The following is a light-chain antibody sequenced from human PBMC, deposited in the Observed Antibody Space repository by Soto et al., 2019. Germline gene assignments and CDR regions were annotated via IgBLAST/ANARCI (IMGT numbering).Light chain of an antibody. V-gene: IGKV2D-29*01. CDR3: QQHGTSPIT. J-gene: IGKJ5*01. Sequence: ETVMTQTPLSLSVTRGQPASISFKSSQILLHSDGNTYLYWYLQKPGQPPQLLIYEVSNRFSGVPDRFSGSGSETDFTLTISRLEPEDFAVYYCQQHGTSPITFGQGTRLEI. CDR1: QILLHSDGNTY. CDR2: EVS.